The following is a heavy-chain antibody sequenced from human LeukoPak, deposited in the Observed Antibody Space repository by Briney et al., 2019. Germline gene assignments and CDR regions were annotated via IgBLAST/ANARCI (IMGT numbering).Heavy chain of an antibody. CDR1: GFTFSSSA. D-gene: IGHD3-22*01. J-gene: IGHJ4*02. V-gene: IGHV4-34*01. CDR3: ARWGYYDSSGYPEHGIDY. CDR2: INHSGST. Sequence: GSLRLSCAASGFTFSSSAMSWVRQAPGKGLEWIGEINHSGSTNYNPSLKSRVTISVDTSKNQFSLKLSSVTAADTAVYYCARWGYYDSSGYPEHGIDYWGQGTLVTVSS.